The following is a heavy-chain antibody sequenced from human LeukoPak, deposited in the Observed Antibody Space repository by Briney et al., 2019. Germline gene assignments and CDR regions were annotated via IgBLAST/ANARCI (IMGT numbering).Heavy chain of an antibody. J-gene: IGHJ4*02. CDR2: IYSGGST. V-gene: IGHV3-53*01. CDR1: GFTVSSNY. CDR3: AKYVWFGELPFDY. Sequence: GGSLRLSCAASGFTVSSNYMSWVRQAPGKGLEWVSVIYSGGSTYYADSVKGRFTISRDNSKNTLYLQMNSLRAEDTAVYYCAKYVWFGELPFDYWGQGTLVTVSS. D-gene: IGHD3-10*01.